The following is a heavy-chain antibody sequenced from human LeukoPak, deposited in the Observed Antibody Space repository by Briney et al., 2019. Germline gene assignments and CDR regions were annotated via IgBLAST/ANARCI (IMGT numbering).Heavy chain of an antibody. CDR3: ARELLYSGSFDY. CDR2: IYHSGST. CDR1: GGSISSYY. V-gene: IGHV4-38-2*02. J-gene: IGHJ4*02. D-gene: IGHD1-26*01. Sequence: SETLSLTCTVSGGSISSYYWSWIRQPPGKGLEWIGSIYHSGSTYYNPSLKSRVTISVDTSKNQFSLKLSSVTAADTAVYYCARELLYSGSFDYWGQGTLVTVSS.